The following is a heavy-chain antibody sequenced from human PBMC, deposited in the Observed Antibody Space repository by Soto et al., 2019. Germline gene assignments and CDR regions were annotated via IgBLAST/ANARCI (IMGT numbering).Heavy chain of an antibody. V-gene: IGHV4-34*01. Sequence: PSETLSLTCAVYGGSFSGYYWSWIRQPPGKGLEWIGEINHSGSTNYNPSLKSRVTISVDTSKNQFSLKLSSVTAADTAVYYCASAWNSRYWGWFDPWGQGTLVTVSS. D-gene: IGHD1-7*01. CDR1: GGSFSGYY. J-gene: IGHJ5*02. CDR3: ASAWNSRYWGWFDP. CDR2: INHSGST.